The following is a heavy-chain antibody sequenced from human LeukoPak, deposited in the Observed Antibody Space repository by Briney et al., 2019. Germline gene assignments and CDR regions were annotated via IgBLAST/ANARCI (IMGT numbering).Heavy chain of an antibody. CDR2: ISSNGGTT. CDR3: ARDSVRGSTSLLNWFDP. D-gene: IGHD2-2*01. CDR1: GFTFSSYA. J-gene: IGHJ5*02. V-gene: IGHV3-64*01. Sequence: GGSLRLSCAASGFTFSSYAMHWVRQAPGKGLEYVSAISSNGGTTYYANSAKGRFTISRDNSKNTLYLQMGSLGAEDMAVYYCARDSVRGSTSLLNWFDPWGQGTLVTVSS.